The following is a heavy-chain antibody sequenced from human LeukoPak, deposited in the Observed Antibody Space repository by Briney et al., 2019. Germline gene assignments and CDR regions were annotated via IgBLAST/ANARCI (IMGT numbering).Heavy chain of an antibody. CDR3: AALLGYCSGGSCYSTYYFDY. CDR1: GYIFTSYW. V-gene: IGHV5-51*01. J-gene: IGHJ4*02. D-gene: IGHD2-15*01. CDR2: IYPGDSDT. Sequence: GESLKISCKGSGYIFTSYWIGWVRQMPGKGLEWMGIIYPGDSDTRYSPSFQGQVTISADKSISTAYLQWSSLKASDTAMYYCAALLGYCSGGSCYSTYYFDYWGQGTLVTVSS.